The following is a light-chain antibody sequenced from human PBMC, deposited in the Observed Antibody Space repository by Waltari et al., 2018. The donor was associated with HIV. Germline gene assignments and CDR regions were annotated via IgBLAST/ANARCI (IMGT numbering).Light chain of an antibody. J-gene: IGLJ2*01. CDR3: TSWTRASTLV. Sequence: QSALTQPASVSGSPGQSITISCTGTRSDIGAYKFVSWYQQQPGKDPKLLIFDIYSRPSAVSDRFSGSRSAYTASLIISRLQPEDEGYYYCTSWTRASTLVFGGGTKVTVL. V-gene: IGLV2-14*03. CDR1: RSDIGAYKF. CDR2: DIY.